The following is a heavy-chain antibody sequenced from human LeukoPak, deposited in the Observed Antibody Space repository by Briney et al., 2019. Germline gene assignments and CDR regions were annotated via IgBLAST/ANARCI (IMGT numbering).Heavy chain of an antibody. CDR1: GGSFSGYY. V-gene: IGHV4-34*01. J-gene: IGHJ6*03. Sequence: PPETLSLTCAVYGGSFSGYYWSWIRQLPGKGREWIGEINHSGSTNYNPSLKSRVPISVDTSKNQSSRKLSSVTPTTPPGYYFGRHITRRAVAGPNMDVWGKGTTVTISS. CDR3: GRHITRRAVAGPNMDV. CDR2: INHSGST. D-gene: IGHD6-19*01.